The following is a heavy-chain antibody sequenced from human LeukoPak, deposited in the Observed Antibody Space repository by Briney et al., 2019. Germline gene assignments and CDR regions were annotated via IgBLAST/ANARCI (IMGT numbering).Heavy chain of an antibody. CDR2: IGHDGADK. V-gene: IGHV3-30*04. CDR1: GFTFSHYA. D-gene: IGHD3-22*01. J-gene: IGHJ4*02. CDR3: ARNSDYYDYSPQSV. Sequence: GRSLRLSCAASGFTFSHYALHWVRQAPGKGLEWVALIGHDGADKYYADSVKGQFLIFRDNSKNMLFLQMNSLIIEDTAVYYCARNSDYYDYSPQSVWGQGTLVIVS.